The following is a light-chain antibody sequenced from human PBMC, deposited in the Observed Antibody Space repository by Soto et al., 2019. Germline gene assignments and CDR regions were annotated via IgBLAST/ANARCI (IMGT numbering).Light chain of an antibody. CDR3: QQYNSYSWA. V-gene: IGKV1-5*03. CDR1: QSISNY. J-gene: IGKJ1*01. Sequence: DIQMTQSPSSLSPSVGDRVTIGCRVSQSISNYVAWYQGKPGEAPKLLIYKASGLDSGVASSFSGSGSRTEFTLTNSSLQADYFATYYYQQYNSYSWAFGEGNKVDI. CDR2: KAS.